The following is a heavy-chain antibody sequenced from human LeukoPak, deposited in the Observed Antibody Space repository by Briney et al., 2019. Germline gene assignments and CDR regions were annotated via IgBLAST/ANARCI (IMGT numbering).Heavy chain of an antibody. V-gene: IGHV3-21*01. D-gene: IGHD3-22*01. CDR3: AREPAYYYDSSGHDAFDI. Sequence: GRSLRLSCAASGFTFNRYGMHWVRQAPGKGLEWVSSISSSSSYIYYADSVKGRFTISRDNAKNSLYLQMNSLRAEDTAVYYCAREPAYYYDSSGHDAFDIWGQGTMVTVSS. CDR2: ISSSSSYI. J-gene: IGHJ3*02. CDR1: GFTFNRYG.